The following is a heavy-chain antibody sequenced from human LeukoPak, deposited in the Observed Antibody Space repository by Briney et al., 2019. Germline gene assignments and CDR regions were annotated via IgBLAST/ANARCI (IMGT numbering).Heavy chain of an antibody. V-gene: IGHV3-23*01. CDR2: ISGSGGST. CDR1: GFTFSSYA. Sequence: GGSLRLSCAASGFTFSSYAMSWVRQAPGKGLEWVSAISGSGGSTYYADSVKGRFTISRDNSGNTLYLQMNSLRAEDTAVYYCAKDFWSGYYTIGGPYYYYGMDVWGQGTTVTVSS. D-gene: IGHD3-3*01. J-gene: IGHJ6*02. CDR3: AKDFWSGYYTIGGPYYYYGMDV.